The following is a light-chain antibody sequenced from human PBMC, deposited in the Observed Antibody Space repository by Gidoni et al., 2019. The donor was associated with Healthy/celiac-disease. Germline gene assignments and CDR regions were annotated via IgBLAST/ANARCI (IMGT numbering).Light chain of an antibody. CDR2: GAS. CDR1: KSVSSSY. Sequence: IVLTQSPCTLSLSPAERATLSCRSSKSVSSSYLAWYQQKPGQAPRLLIYGASTRATGITDRFSSSGSGTDFTLTISRLEPEDFAVYYCKQYGSSPPHFGQGTRLEIK. CDR3: KQYGSSPPH. J-gene: IGKJ5*01. V-gene: IGKV3-20*01.